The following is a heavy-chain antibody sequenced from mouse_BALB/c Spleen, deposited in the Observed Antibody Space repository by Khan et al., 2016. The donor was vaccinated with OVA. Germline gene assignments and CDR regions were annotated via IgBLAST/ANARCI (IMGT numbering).Heavy chain of an antibody. CDR2: ISSGGSYT. J-gene: IGHJ2*01. Sequence: EVELVASGGGLVKPGGSLKLSCAASGFTFSSYAMSWVRQSPEKRLEWVAEISSGGSYTYYPDTVTGRFTISRDNAQHTLYLEMSSLRSEDTAMYYCARASYNSGSSPWFFDYWGQGTTLTVSS. CDR3: ARASYNSGSSPWFFDY. CDR1: GFTFSSYA. D-gene: IGHD1-1*01. V-gene: IGHV5-9-4*01.